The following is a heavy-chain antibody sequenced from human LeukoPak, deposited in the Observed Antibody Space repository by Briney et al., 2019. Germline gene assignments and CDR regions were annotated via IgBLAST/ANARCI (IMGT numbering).Heavy chain of an antibody. D-gene: IGHD3-22*01. Sequence: SETLSLTCTVSGYSISSGYYWGWIRQPPGKGLEWIGYIYYSGSTNYNPSLKSRVTISVDTSKNQFSLRLSSVTAADTAVYYCARVTGYMIEDYFDYWGQGTLVTVSS. CDR2: IYYSGST. J-gene: IGHJ4*02. CDR1: GYSISSGYY. CDR3: ARVTGYMIEDYFDY. V-gene: IGHV4-61*01.